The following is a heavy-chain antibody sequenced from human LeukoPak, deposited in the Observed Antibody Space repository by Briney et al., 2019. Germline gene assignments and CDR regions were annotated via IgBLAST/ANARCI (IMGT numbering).Heavy chain of an antibody. Sequence: PGGSLRVSCAASGFTFSSYSMNWVRQAPGKGLEWVSSISSSSSYIYYADSVKGRFTISRDNAKNSLYLQMNSLRAEDTAVYYCVSALVAGTTHWGQGTLVTVSS. V-gene: IGHV3-21*01. CDR3: VSALVAGTTH. J-gene: IGHJ4*02. CDR2: ISSSSSYI. D-gene: IGHD6-19*01. CDR1: GFTFSSYS.